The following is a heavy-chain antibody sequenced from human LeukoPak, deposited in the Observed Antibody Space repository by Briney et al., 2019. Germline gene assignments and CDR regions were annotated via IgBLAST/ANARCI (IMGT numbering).Heavy chain of an antibody. Sequence: ASVKVSCKASGYTFTSYAMNWVRQAPGQGLEWMGWINTNTGNPTYAQGFTGRVVFSLDTSVSTAYLQISSLKAEDTAVYYCARGGLTVGATSYYYYYYMDVWGKGTTVTVSS. CDR2: INTNTGNP. V-gene: IGHV7-4-1*02. CDR3: ARGGLTVGATSYYYYYYMDV. CDR1: GYTFTSYA. D-gene: IGHD1-26*01. J-gene: IGHJ6*03.